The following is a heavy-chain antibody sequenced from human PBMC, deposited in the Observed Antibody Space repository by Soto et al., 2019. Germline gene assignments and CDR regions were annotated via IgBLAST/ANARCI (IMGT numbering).Heavy chain of an antibody. CDR3: AMTYCSGGSCYDASDI. J-gene: IGHJ3*02. Sequence: ASVKGSCKASGYTFASYGINWVRQAPGQGLEWMGWINPNSGGTNYAQKFQGWVTMTRDTSISTAYMELSRLRSDDTAVYYCAMTYCSGGSCYDASDIWGHGTMVTVSS. CDR1: GYTFASYG. CDR2: INPNSGGT. D-gene: IGHD2-15*01. V-gene: IGHV1-2*04.